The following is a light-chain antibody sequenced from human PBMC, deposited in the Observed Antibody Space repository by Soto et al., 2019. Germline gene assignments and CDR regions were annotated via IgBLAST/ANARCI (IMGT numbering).Light chain of an antibody. CDR2: DAS. V-gene: IGKV1-5*01. Sequence: DIQLTQSPSTLSASVADRVTITCRASQSITARLAWYQQKPGKPPKLLIYDASILERGVPSRFSGSRSGTEYSLTISSLQPDDFATYYYQQYNSFSLTFGGGTKVEIK. J-gene: IGKJ4*01. CDR1: QSITAR. CDR3: QQYNSFSLT.